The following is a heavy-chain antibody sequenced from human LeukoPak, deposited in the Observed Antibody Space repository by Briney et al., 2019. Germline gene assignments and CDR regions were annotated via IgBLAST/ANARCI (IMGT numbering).Heavy chain of an antibody. V-gene: IGHV3-23*01. CDR2: IRPNGDRT. CDR1: GFTFSSYG. J-gene: IGHJ4*02. Sequence: PGGSLRLSCAASGFTFSSYGMHWVRQAPGKGLEWVSSIRPNGDRTFYADFVKGRFTISRDNSKNTVSLHMNSLRAEDSAIYRCARAYDKAYDYWGQGTLVTVSS. CDR3: ARAYDKAYDY. D-gene: IGHD2-21*01.